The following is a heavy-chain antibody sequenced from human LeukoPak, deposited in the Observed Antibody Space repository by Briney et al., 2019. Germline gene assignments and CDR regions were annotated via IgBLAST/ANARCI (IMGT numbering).Heavy chain of an antibody. J-gene: IGHJ4*02. CDR3: ARVGSSWYPIPY. CDR2: ISSSSSYI. D-gene: IGHD6-13*01. V-gene: IGHV3-21*01. CDR1: GFTISSYS. Sequence: GGSLRLSCAASGFTISSYSMNWVRQAPGKGLEWVSSISSSSSYIYYADSVKGRFTISRDNAKNSLYLQMNSLRAEDTAVYYCARVGSSWYPIPYWGQGTLVTVSS.